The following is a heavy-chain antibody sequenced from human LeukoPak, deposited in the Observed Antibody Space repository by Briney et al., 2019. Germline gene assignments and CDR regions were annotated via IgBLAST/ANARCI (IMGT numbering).Heavy chain of an antibody. D-gene: IGHD1-7*01. CDR3: ARNYQVSGYYYYYYMDV. J-gene: IGHJ6*03. CDR1: GGPFSSFA. V-gene: IGHV1-69*13. CDR2: IIPILGTA. Sequence: SVKVSCKASGGPFSSFAISWVRQAPGQGLEWMGGIIPILGTANYAQKFQGRVTITADESTSTAYMELSSLRSEDTAVYYCARNYQVSGYYYYYYMDVWGKGTTVTVSS.